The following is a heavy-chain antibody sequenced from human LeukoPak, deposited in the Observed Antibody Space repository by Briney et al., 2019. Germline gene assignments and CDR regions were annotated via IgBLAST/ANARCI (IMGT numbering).Heavy chain of an antibody. CDR1: GFTFDDYG. CDR2: INWNGGST. V-gene: IGHV3-20*04. Sequence: PGGSLRLSCAASGFTFDDYGMSWVRQDLGEGLEWVSGINWNGGSTGYADSVKGRFTISRDNSKNTLYLQMNSLRAEDMAVYYCAKGGDYIVLDYWGQGRLVTVCS. D-gene: IGHD4-17*01. J-gene: IGHJ4*02. CDR3: AKGGDYIVLDY.